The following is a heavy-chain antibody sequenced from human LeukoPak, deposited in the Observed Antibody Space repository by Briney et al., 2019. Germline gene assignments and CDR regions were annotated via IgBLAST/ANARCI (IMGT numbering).Heavy chain of an antibody. J-gene: IGHJ4*02. Sequence: PSETLSLTCTVSGGSISSYYWSWIRQPPGKGLEWIGYIYYSGSTNYNPSLKSRVTISVDTSKNQFSLKLSSVTAADTAVYYCARDRAVAGYFDYWGQGTLDTVSS. V-gene: IGHV4-59*01. CDR3: ARDRAVAGYFDY. D-gene: IGHD6-19*01. CDR2: IYYSGST. CDR1: GGSISSYY.